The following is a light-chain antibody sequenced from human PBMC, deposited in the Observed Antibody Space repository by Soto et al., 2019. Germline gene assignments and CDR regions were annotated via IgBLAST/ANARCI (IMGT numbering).Light chain of an antibody. Sequence: EIVLTQSPGTLSLSPGERATLSCRASQTVRTNYLASFQHKPGQAPRLLIYGASSRATGIPDRFSGSGSGTDFTLTSNRLEPEDFAVYFCQQYRDSPLTFGGGTKVEI. V-gene: IGKV3-20*01. J-gene: IGKJ4*01. CDR2: GAS. CDR1: QTVRTNY. CDR3: QQYRDSPLT.